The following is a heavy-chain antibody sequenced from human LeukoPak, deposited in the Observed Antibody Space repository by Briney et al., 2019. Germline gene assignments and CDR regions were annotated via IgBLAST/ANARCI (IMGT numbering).Heavy chain of an antibody. Sequence: GGSLRLSCAASGFTFSSYAMHWVRQAPGKGLEWVAVISYDGSNKYYADSVKGRFTFSRDNSKNTLDLQMNSLRAEDTAVYYCARRGHGYGSPFDYWGQGTLVTVSS. J-gene: IGHJ4*02. CDR3: ARRGHGYGSPFDY. V-gene: IGHV3-30*14. CDR2: ISYDGSNK. CDR1: GFTFSSYA. D-gene: IGHD5-18*01.